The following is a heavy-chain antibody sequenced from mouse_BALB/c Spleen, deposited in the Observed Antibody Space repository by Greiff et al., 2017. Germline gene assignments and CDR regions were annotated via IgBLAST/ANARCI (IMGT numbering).Heavy chain of an antibody. Sequence: EVMLVESGGGLVKPGGSLKLSCAASGFTFSDYYMYWVRQTPEKRLEWVATISDGGSYTYYPDSVKGRFTISRDNAKNNLYLQMSSLKSEDTAMYYCARAYDSYAMDYWGQGTSVTVSS. CDR1: GFTFSDYY. CDR3: ARAYDSYAMDY. D-gene: IGHD6-5*01. V-gene: IGHV5-4*02. J-gene: IGHJ4*01. CDR2: ISDGGSYT.